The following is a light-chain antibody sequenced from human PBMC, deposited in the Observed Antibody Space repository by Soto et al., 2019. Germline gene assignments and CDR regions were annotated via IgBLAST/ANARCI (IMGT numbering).Light chain of an antibody. Sequence: EIVMTQSPATLSVSPGERATRTCRASQSVSSNLAWYQQKPGQAPRLLIYGASTRATGIPARFSGSGSGTEFTLTISSLQSEDFAVYYRQQYNDWPRTFGQGTKVEIK. CDR1: QSVSSN. J-gene: IGKJ1*01. CDR3: QQYNDWPRT. V-gene: IGKV3-15*01. CDR2: GAS.